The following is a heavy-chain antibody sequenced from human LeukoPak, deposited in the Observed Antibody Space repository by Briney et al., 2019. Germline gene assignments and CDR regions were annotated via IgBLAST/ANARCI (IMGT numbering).Heavy chain of an antibody. Sequence: GGSLRLSCEASGFKFEEYTMSWTRQAPGKGLEWVSLITWDGGSAIYADSVKGRFITSRDNSKKSLFLQMDSLRTEDTAFYYCAKDLGGTGWGYYFDYWGQGTLVTVSS. D-gene: IGHD6-19*01. CDR3: AKDLGGTGWGYYFDY. V-gene: IGHV3-43*01. J-gene: IGHJ4*02. CDR1: GFKFEEYT. CDR2: ITWDGGSA.